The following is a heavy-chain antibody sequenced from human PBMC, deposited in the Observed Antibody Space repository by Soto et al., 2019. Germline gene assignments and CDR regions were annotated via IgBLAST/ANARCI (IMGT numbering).Heavy chain of an antibody. CDR3: CAYGRYINGV. Sequence: VGSLRLSCAASGFTFSSYAMHWVRQAPGKGLEWVAVISYDGSNKYYADSVKGRFTISRDNSKNTLYLQMNSLRAEDTAVYYSCAYGRYINGVWGPGTLVTVSS. CDR2: ISYDGSNK. CDR1: GFTFSSYA. J-gene: IGHJ4*02. V-gene: IGHV3-30-3*01. D-gene: IGHD2-2*02.